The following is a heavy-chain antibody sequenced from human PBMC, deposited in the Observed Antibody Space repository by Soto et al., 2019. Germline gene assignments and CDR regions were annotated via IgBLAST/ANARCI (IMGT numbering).Heavy chain of an antibody. CDR3: ARGGDCSGGSCFPPSAY. Sequence: GASVKVSCKASGYTFTSYYMHWVRQAPGQGLEWMGIINPSGGSTSYAQKFQGWVTMTRDTSISTAYMELSRLRSDDTVVYYCARGGDCSGGSCFPPSAYWGQGTLVTVTS. J-gene: IGHJ4*02. V-gene: IGHV1-46*01. CDR1: GYTFTSYY. CDR2: INPSGGST. D-gene: IGHD2-15*01.